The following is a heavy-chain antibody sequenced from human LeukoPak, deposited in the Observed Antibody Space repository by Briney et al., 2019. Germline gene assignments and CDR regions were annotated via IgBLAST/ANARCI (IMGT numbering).Heavy chain of an antibody. CDR2: ISWNSGSI. D-gene: IGHD6-19*01. J-gene: IGHJ4*02. V-gene: IGHV3-9*03. CDR3: ATSPYSSGWGPLSY. CDR1: GFTFDDYA. Sequence: PGGSLRLSCAASGFTFDDYAMHWVRQAPGKGLEWVSGISWNSGSIGYADSVKGRFTISRDNAKNSLYLQMNSLRAEDMALYYCATSPYSSGWGPLSYWGQGTLVTVSS.